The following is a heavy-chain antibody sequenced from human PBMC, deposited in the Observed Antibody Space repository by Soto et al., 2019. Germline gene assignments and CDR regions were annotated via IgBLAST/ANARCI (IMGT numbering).Heavy chain of an antibody. D-gene: IGHD2-8*01. CDR2: IYYSGST. CDR3: ARHLGPPSDIVLMVYAPRYYYYGMDV. CDR1: GGSISSSSYY. J-gene: IGHJ6*02. Sequence: SETLSLTCTVSGGSISSSSYYWGWIRQPPGKGLEWIGSIYYSGSTYYNPSLKSRVTISVDTSKNQFSLKLSSVTAADTAVYYCARHLGPPSDIVLMVYAPRYYYYGMDVWGQGTTVTVSS. V-gene: IGHV4-39*01.